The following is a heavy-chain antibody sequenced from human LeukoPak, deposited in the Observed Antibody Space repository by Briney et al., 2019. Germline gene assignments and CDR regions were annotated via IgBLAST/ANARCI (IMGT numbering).Heavy chain of an antibody. D-gene: IGHD5-24*01. CDR1: GFTFSSYS. J-gene: IGHJ4*02. V-gene: IGHV3-21*01. CDR3: AGDRGDGYTPGGFDY. CDR2: ISSSSSYI. Sequence: GGSLRLSCAASGFTFSSYSMNWVRQAPGKGLEWVSSISSSSSYIYYADSVKGRFTISGDNAKNSLYLQMNSLRAEDTAVYYCAGDRGDGYTPGGFDYWGQGTLVTVSS.